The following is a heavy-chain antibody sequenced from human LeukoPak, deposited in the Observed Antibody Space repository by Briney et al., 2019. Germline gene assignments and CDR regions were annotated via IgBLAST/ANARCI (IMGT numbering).Heavy chain of an antibody. Sequence: PGGSLRLSCAASGFTFSSYWMSWVRQAPGKGLEWVANIKQDGSEKYYVDSVKGRFTISRDNAKNSLYLQMNSLRAEDTAVYYCARWRGIWFGEFHFDYWGQGTLVTVSS. CDR1: GFTFSSYW. V-gene: IGHV3-7*01. J-gene: IGHJ4*02. D-gene: IGHD3-10*01. CDR3: ARWRGIWFGEFHFDY. CDR2: IKQDGSEK.